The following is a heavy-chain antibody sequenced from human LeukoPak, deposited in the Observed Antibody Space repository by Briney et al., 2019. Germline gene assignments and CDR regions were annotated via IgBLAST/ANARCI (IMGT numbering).Heavy chain of an antibody. CDR3: ARGFYGDYRGINLNYFDY. Sequence: SVKVSCKASGGTFSSYAISWVRQAPGQGLEWMGGIIPIFGTANYAQKLQGRVTITADESTSTAYMELSSLRSEDTAVYYCARGFYGDYRGINLNYFDYWGQGTLVTVSS. CDR1: GGTFSSYA. J-gene: IGHJ4*02. CDR2: IIPIFGTA. V-gene: IGHV1-69*13. D-gene: IGHD4-17*01.